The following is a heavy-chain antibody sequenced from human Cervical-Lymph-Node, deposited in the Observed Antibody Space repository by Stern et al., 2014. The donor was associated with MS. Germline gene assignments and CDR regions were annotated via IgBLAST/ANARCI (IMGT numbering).Heavy chain of an antibody. D-gene: IGHD1-1*01. J-gene: IGHJ4*02. V-gene: IGHV3-30*18. CDR2: ISFDGRNK. CDR1: GLTFNKYG. Sequence: DQLVESGGGVVQPGKTLKLSCTVSGLTFNKYGMHWVRQAPGKGLEWVAVISFDGRNKYYADSVEGRFSISRDNSNNTLYLQMNSPRAEDTAVYYCAKLTQLTYYFDYGGQGTLVTVSS. CDR3: AKLTQLTYYFDY.